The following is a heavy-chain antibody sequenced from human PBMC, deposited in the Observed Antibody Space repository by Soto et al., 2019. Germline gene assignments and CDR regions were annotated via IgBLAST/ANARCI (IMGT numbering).Heavy chain of an antibody. J-gene: IGHJ3*02. CDR3: ARGGIAVAGTIDDAFDI. D-gene: IGHD6-19*01. CDR1: GGTFSSYT. V-gene: IGHV1-69*02. Sequence: QVQLVQSGAEVKKPGSSVKVSCKASGGTFSSYTISWVRQAPGQGLEWMGRIIPILGIANYAQKFQGRVTITADKSTSTADMELSSLRSEDTAVYYCARGGIAVAGTIDDAFDIWGQGTMVTVSS. CDR2: IIPILGIA.